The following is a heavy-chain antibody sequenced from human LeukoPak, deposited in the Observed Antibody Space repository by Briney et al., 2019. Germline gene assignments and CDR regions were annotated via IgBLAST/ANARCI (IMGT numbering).Heavy chain of an antibody. Sequence: PGGSLRPSCAASGFTFGSYNMNWVRQAPGKGLEWVSSISSSSSYIYYADSVKGRFTISRDNAKNSLYLQMNSLRAEDTAVYYCARDPGSGWNYYFDYWGQGTLVTVSS. J-gene: IGHJ4*02. CDR2: ISSSSSYI. CDR3: ARDPGSGWNYYFDY. V-gene: IGHV3-21*01. CDR1: GFTFGSYN. D-gene: IGHD6-19*01.